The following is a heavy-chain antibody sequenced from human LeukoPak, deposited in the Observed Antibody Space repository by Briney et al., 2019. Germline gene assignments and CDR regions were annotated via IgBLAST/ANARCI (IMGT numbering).Heavy chain of an antibody. D-gene: IGHD6-19*01. CDR3: ASGDSGWYEEGIDY. V-gene: IGHV7-4-1*02. Sequence: GASVKVSCKASGYTFTSYAMNWVRQAPGQGLEWMGWINTNTGNLTYAQGFTGRFVFSLDTSVSTAYLQISSLKAEDTAVYYCASGDSGWYEEGIDYWGQGTLVTVSS. CDR1: GYTFTSYA. CDR2: INTNTGNL. J-gene: IGHJ4*02.